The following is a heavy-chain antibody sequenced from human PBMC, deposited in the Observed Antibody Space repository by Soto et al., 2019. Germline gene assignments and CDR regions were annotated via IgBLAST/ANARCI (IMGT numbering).Heavy chain of an antibody. CDR1: GGSISGYY. D-gene: IGHD3-3*01. J-gene: IGHJ5*02. CDR2: IYYTEST. Sequence: SETLSLTCTVSGGSISGYYWSWIRQSPGKGLEWIGYIYYTESTNYNPSLKSRVTISLDTSRNQFSLRLNSLTAADRAVYFCARGVTVFGLVSRFWFDPWGQGTVVTVSS. V-gene: IGHV4-59*08. CDR3: ARGVTVFGLVSRFWFDP.